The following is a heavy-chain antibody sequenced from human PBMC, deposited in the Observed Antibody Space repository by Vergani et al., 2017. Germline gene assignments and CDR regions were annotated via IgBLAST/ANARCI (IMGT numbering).Heavy chain of an antibody. CDR2: INHSGST. D-gene: IGHD3-3*01. V-gene: IGHV4-34*01. CDR1: GGSFSGYY. CDR3: ARNDYDFWSGYYWFDP. J-gene: IGHJ5*02. Sequence: QVQLQQWGAGLLKPSETLSLTCAVYGGSFSGYYWSWIRQPPGKGLEWIGEINHSGSTNYNPSLKSRVTMSVDTSKNQFSLKLSSVTAADTAVYYCARNDYDFWSGYYWFDPWGQGTLVTVSS.